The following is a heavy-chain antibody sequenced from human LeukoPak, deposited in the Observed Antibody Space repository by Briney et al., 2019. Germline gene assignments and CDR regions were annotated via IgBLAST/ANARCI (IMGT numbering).Heavy chain of an antibody. CDR1: GYSFTSYW. CDR2: IYPGDSDT. Sequence: GESLKISCKGSGYSFTSYWIGWVRQMPGKSLEWMGIIYPGDSDTRYSPSFQGQVTISADKSISTAYLQWSSLKASDTAMYYCASLYDFWSGWFDPWGQGTLVTVSS. J-gene: IGHJ5*02. D-gene: IGHD3-3*01. CDR3: ASLYDFWSGWFDP. V-gene: IGHV5-51*01.